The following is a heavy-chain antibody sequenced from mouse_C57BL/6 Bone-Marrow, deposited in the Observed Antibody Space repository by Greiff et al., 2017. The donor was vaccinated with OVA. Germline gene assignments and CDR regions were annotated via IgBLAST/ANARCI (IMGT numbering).Heavy chain of an antibody. V-gene: IGHV14-4*01. D-gene: IGHD2-1*01. CDR1: GFNIKDDY. CDR3: TMRGNYAFDY. Sequence: DVQLQESGAELVRPGASVKLSCTASGFNIKDDYMHWVKQRPEQGLEWIGWIDPENGDTEYASKFQGKATITADTSSNTAYLQLSSLTSEDTAVYYCTMRGNYAFDYWGQGTTLTVSS. J-gene: IGHJ2*01. CDR2: IDPENGDT.